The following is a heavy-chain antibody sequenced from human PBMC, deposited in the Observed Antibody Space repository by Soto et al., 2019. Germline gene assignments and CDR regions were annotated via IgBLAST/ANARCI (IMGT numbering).Heavy chain of an antibody. J-gene: IGHJ3*02. D-gene: IGHD2-2*02. CDR1: GGSISSYY. CDR2: IYYSGST. CDR3: ARGGCSSTSCYSKAFDI. V-gene: IGHV4-59*01. Sequence: SETLSLTCTVSGGSISSYYWSWIRQPPGKGLEWIGYIYYSGSTNYNPSLKSRVTISVDTSKNQFSLKLSSVTAADTALYYCARGGCSSTSCYSKAFDIWGQGTMVTVSS.